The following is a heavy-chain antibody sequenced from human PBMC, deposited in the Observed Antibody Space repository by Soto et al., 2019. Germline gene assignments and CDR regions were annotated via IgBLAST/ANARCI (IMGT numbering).Heavy chain of an antibody. Sequence: PGACLKISCKGSGYSFTSYWIGWVRQMPGKGLQWMGIIYPGYSDTRYSSSFQGQDTITVDKSISTAYLRWSSLKASDTVIYYCARSPFFGHTGNFDYWGQGTLVTVSS. CDR3: ARSPFFGHTGNFDY. V-gene: IGHV5-51*01. D-gene: IGHD3-3*01. CDR2: IYPGYSDT. CDR1: GYSFTSYW. J-gene: IGHJ4*02.